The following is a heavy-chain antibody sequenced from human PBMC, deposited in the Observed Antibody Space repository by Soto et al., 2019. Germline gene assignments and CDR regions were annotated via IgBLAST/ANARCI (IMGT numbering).Heavy chain of an antibody. CDR2: IFPGDSDT. J-gene: IGHJ3*02. D-gene: IGHD3-22*01. V-gene: IGHV5-51*01. CDR1: GYSFTNYW. Sequence: PGESLKISCKGSGYSFTNYWIGWVRQMPGKGLEYMGTIFPGDSDTYYSLSLQGQVTISVDKSVNTAYLQWSSLKASDTAMYYCARRNFDSSGYSRGYDIWGQGTMVTVSS. CDR3: ARRNFDSSGYSRGYDI.